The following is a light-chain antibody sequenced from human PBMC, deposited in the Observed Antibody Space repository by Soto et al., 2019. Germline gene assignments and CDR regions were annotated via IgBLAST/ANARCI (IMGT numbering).Light chain of an antibody. J-gene: IGKJ2*01. CDR3: QQPFSSPYT. Sequence: EIEMTQSPSSLSASVGDRTTITCRASQSISAYLNWYQHKPGKHPKLLIFAPSTLKTGVRSRFSGSGAGTHVTLTISGLQLEDFATYYCQQPFSSPYTFGQGTKLEI. V-gene: IGKV1-39*01. CDR1: QSISAY. CDR2: APS.